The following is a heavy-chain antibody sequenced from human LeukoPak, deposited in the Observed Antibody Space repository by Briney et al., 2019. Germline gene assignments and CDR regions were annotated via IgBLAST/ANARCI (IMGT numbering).Heavy chain of an antibody. CDR3: ARLPLYSSGWYFYYYYMDV. J-gene: IGHJ6*03. D-gene: IGHD6-19*01. V-gene: IGHV3-21*01. Sequence: GGSLRLSCAASGFPFSDYWMDWVRQAPGKGLEWVSSISSSSSYIYYADSVKGRFTISRDNAKNSLYLQMNSLRAEDTAVYYCARLPLYSSGWYFYYYYMDVWGKGTTVTVSS. CDR1: GFPFSDYW. CDR2: ISSSSSYI.